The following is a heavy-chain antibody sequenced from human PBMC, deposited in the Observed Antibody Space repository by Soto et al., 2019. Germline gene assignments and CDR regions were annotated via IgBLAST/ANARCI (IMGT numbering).Heavy chain of an antibody. J-gene: IGHJ4*02. Sequence: SVKVSCKASGYTFTSYAMHWVRQAPGQRLEWMGWINAGNGNTKYSQKFQGRVTITRDTSASTAYMELSSLRSEDTAVYYCARLGYCSGGSCGGDYWGQGTLVTVSS. CDR3: ARLGYCSGGSCGGDY. CDR1: GYTFTSYA. V-gene: IGHV1-3*01. CDR2: INAGNGNT. D-gene: IGHD2-15*01.